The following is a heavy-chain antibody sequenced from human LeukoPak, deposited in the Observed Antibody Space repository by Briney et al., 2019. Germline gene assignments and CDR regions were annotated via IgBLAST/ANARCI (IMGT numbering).Heavy chain of an antibody. CDR2: VSAANNP. Sequence: ASVKVSCTTSGYIFTPHHIHWMRQAPGQGLELLGWVSAANNPEYSQKFQGRVVITRDASATTSYLELNSPRSEDTAVYYCAMSVEMPPIPSFDYWSQGTLVTVSS. J-gene: IGHJ4*02. V-gene: IGHV1-3*01. CDR3: AMSVEMPPIPSFDY. CDR1: GYIFTPHH. D-gene: IGHD5-24*01.